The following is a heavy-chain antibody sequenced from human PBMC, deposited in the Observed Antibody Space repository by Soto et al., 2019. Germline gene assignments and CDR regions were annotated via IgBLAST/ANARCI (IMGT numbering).Heavy chain of an antibody. J-gene: IGHJ5*02. CDR3: ARERPDGSRLDP. CDR1: GGSISSGDYY. Sequence: QVQLQESGPGLVKPSQTLSLTCTVSGGSISSGDYYWSWIRQPPGKGLEWIVYIYYSGSTYYNPYIKSRVTISVDTSKNPFSLKLSSVTAADTYVYDCARERPDGSRLDPWGQGTLVTVSS. D-gene: IGHD6-13*01. V-gene: IGHV4-30-4*01. CDR2: IYYSGST.